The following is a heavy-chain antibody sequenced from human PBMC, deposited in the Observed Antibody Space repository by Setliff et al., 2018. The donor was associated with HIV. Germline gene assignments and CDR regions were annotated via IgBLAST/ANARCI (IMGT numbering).Heavy chain of an antibody. Sequence: SETLSLTCAVYNGSFSEYYWTWVRQPPGKELEWIGEISHGGRSTYNPSLKSRVAISVDTSKNQFSLKLDTVTAADTALYYCATLSGPVDHWGQGTLVTVSS. D-gene: IGHD3-3*01. CDR2: ISHGGRS. J-gene: IGHJ4*02. V-gene: IGHV4-34*01. CDR1: NGSFSEYY. CDR3: ATLSGPVDH.